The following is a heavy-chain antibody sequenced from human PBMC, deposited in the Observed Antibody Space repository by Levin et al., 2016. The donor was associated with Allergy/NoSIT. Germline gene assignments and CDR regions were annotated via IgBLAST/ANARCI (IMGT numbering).Heavy chain of an antibody. D-gene: IGHD3-10*01. CDR2: ISRFSDYK. J-gene: IGHJ2*01. CDR3: AKIGPGSAPRYFDL. Sequence: GESLKISCAGSGLTLSLYSMNWVRRVPGKGLEWVSSISRFSDYKYYADSVKGRFTVSRDNAQNSVYLDMDNLGAQDTGVYYCAKIGPGSAPRYFDLWGLGALVTVSS. V-gene: IGHV3-21*01. CDR1: GLTLSLYS.